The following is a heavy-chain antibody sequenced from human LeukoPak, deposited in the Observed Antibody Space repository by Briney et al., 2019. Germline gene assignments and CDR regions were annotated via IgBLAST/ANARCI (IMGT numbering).Heavy chain of an antibody. V-gene: IGHV3-21*06. D-gene: IGHD5-24*01. J-gene: IGHJ4*02. CDR3: ARGEQKATITGLDS. CDR2: TSSSRTYI. CDR1: GFPFSDYY. Sequence: GGALRLSCAASGFPFSDYYMKWVRQAPGKGLEGGSATSSSRTYIYYADSVTARFTISTDHAENSLYLQMNALKVEDTAVSFCARGEQKATITGLDSWGQGTLVTVSS.